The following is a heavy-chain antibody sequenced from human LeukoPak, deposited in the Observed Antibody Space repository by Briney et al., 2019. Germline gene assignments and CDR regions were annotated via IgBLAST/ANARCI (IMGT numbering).Heavy chain of an antibody. CDR2: ISGSGGST. CDR1: GFTFSSYA. D-gene: IGHD6-13*01. J-gene: IGHJ4*02. Sequence: PGGSLRLSCAASGFTFSSYAMSWVRQAPGKGLEWVSAISGSGGSTYYADSVKGRFTIPRDNSKNTLYLQMNSLRVEDTAVYYCAKERLYSSSWYEDYWGQGTLVTVSS. V-gene: IGHV3-23*01. CDR3: AKERLYSSSWYEDY.